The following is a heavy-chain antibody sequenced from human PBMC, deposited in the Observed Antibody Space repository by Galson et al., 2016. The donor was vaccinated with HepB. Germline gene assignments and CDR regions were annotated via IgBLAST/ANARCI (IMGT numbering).Heavy chain of an antibody. CDR2: ISYHGSDK. Sequence: SLRLSCAASGFAFSGSAMHWVRQAPGKGLEWVAAISYHGSDKYYADSVKGRVTISRDNSNNTLCLQMTSLNPEDTAVYYCARDKSFYYYGMDVWGQGTTVTVSS. CDR1: GFAFSGSA. CDR3: ARDKSFYYYGMDV. J-gene: IGHJ6*02. V-gene: IGHV3-30-3*01.